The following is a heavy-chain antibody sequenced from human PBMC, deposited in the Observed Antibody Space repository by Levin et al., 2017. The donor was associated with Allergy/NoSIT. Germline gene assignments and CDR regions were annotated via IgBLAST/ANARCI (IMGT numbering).Heavy chain of an antibody. CDR2: IWYDGSKK. CDR3: ARDVGVTAPDLDI. J-gene: IGHJ3*02. Sequence: GGSLRLSCAVSGFAFNSYGFHWVRQAPDKGLEWVAVIWYDGSKKYYADSVKGRFTISRDNSKNTLHLQMNSLRAEDTAVYYCARDVGVTAPDLDIWGQGTLVTVSS. CDR1: GFAFNSYG. D-gene: IGHD2-21*02. V-gene: IGHV3-33*01.